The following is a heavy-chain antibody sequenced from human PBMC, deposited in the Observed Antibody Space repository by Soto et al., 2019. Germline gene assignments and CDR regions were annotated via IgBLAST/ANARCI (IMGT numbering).Heavy chain of an antibody. D-gene: IGHD6-13*01. V-gene: IGHV1-18*01. CDR1: GYTFTGYG. Sequence: ASVKVSCKASGYTFTGYGISWVRQAPGQGLEWMGWISAYNGNTNYAQKLQGRVTMTTDTSTSTAYMELRSLRSDDTAVYYCARGFSIAAAGTDSWFDPWGQGTLVTVSS. J-gene: IGHJ5*02. CDR3: ARGFSIAAAGTDSWFDP. CDR2: ISAYNGNT.